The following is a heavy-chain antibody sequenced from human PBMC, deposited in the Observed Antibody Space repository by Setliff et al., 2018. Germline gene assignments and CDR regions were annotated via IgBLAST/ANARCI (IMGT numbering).Heavy chain of an antibody. Sequence: GGSLRLSCAASGFSFSDYAMSWVRQAPRKGLEWVSGGSTGKTDYADSVKGRFTMSRDSSTNTLYLQMNSLRGEDTAVYYCRQWFGELSRDYWGPGTLVTVSS. CDR3: RQWFGELSRDY. CDR1: GFSFSDYA. D-gene: IGHD3-10*01. V-gene: IGHV3-23*01. CDR2: GSTGKT. J-gene: IGHJ4*02.